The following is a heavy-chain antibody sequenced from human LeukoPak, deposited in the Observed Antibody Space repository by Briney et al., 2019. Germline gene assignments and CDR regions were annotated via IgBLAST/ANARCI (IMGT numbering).Heavy chain of an antibody. D-gene: IGHD3-22*01. V-gene: IGHV4-59*01. CDR3: ARAGFFYDTSGYNDAFDI. CDR2: ILYTGST. CDR1: GGSIGSYY. Sequence: SETLSLTCTVSGGSIGSYYWSWIRQPPGKGLEWIGYILYTGSTNYNSSLKSRVTMSIDTSKNQFSLKLSSVTAADTAVYHCARAGFFYDTSGYNDAFDIWGQGTMVTVSS. J-gene: IGHJ3*02.